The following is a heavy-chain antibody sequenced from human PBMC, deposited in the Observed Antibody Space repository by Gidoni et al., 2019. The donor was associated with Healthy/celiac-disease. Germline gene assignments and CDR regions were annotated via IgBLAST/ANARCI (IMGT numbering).Heavy chain of an antibody. CDR2: IYYSGST. CDR3: ARDSGSYSDY. D-gene: IGHD1-26*01. V-gene: IGHV4-59*01. Sequence: QVQLQESGPGLVKPSETLSLTCPVSGGSISSYYWIWIRQPPGKGLEWIGYIYYSGSTNYNPSLKSRVTISVDTSKNQFSLKLSSVTAADTAVYYCARDSGSYSDYWGQGTLVTVSS. J-gene: IGHJ4*02. CDR1: GGSISSYY.